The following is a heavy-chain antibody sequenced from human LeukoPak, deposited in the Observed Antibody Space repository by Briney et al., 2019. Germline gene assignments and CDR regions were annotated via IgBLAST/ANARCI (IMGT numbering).Heavy chain of an antibody. D-gene: IGHD6-19*01. CDR3: ARVPSYSSGWDRKYYYYYYYMDV. Sequence: RRASVKVSCKASGYTFTSYYMHWVRQAPGQGLELMGWISAYNGNTNYAQKLQGRVTMTTDTSTSTAYMELRSLRSDDTGVYYCARVPSYSSGWDRKYYYYYYYMDVWGKGTTVTVSS. J-gene: IGHJ6*03. V-gene: IGHV1-18*04. CDR1: GYTFTSYY. CDR2: ISAYNGNT.